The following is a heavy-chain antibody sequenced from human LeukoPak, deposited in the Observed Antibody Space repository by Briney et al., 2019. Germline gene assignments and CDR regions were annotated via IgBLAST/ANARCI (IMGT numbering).Heavy chain of an antibody. V-gene: IGHV3-21*01. D-gene: IGHD2-15*01. CDR2: ISSSSSYI. Sequence: PGGSLRLSCAASGFTFTSYTMNWVRQAPGKGLEWVSTISSSSSYIYYADSVKGRLTISRDNAKNSLYLQMNSLRAEDTAVYFCAREGLLVAGTPEGSYYYYYMDVWGKGTTVTVSS. CDR3: AREGLLVAGTPEGSYYYYYMDV. CDR1: GFTFTSYT. J-gene: IGHJ6*03.